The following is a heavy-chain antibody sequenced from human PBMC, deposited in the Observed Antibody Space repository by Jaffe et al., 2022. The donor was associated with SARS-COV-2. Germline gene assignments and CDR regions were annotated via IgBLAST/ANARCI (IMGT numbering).Heavy chain of an antibody. V-gene: IGHV1-3*01. Sequence: QVQLVQSGAEVKKPGASVKVSCKASGYTFTSYAMHWVRQAPGQRLEWMGWINAGNGNTKYSQKFQGRVTITRDTSASTAYMELSSLRSEDTAVYYCAIALHTGYCSSTSCSVSLWDYYYGMDVWGQGTTVTVSS. CDR1: GYTFTSYA. J-gene: IGHJ6*02. D-gene: IGHD2-2*01. CDR3: AIALHTGYCSSTSCSVSLWDYYYGMDV. CDR2: INAGNGNT.